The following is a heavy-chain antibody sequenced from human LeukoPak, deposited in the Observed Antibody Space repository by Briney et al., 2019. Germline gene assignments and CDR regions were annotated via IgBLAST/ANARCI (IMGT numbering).Heavy chain of an antibody. CDR3: ARDRPALYSGYDWGPYFDY. CDR1: GDSVSSNSAA. V-gene: IGHV6-1*01. Sequence: SQTLSLTCALSGDSVSSNSAAWYWIRQSPWRGLEWLGRTYYRSKWYNDYAVSVKSRITINADTSKNQFSLQLNSVTPEDTAVYYCARDRPALYSGYDWGPYFDYWGQGTLVTVSS. J-gene: IGHJ4*02. D-gene: IGHD5-12*01. CDR2: TYYRSKWYN.